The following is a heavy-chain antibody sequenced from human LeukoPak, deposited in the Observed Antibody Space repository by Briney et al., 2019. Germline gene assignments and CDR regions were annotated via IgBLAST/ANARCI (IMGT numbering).Heavy chain of an antibody. V-gene: IGHV1-69*13. J-gene: IGHJ4*02. CDR3: GKDSGEEEQVGGALFY. CDR2: IIPIVGTA. CDR1: AGTFTSDT. Sequence: VKVSCKASAGTFTSDTISWVRQAPGQGREWMGAIIPIVGTANYAQKFEGRVTITADESTSTGNMELRSLRSEETAVYYCGKDSGEEEQVGGALFYWGQGTLATVSS. D-gene: IGHD2-15*01.